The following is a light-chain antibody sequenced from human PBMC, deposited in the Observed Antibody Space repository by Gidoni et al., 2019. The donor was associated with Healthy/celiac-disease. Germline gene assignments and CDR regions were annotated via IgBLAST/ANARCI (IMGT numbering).Light chain of an antibody. CDR3: QQRSNWPPVT. V-gene: IGKV3-11*01. J-gene: IGKJ4*01. Sequence: EIVLTQSPATLSLSPGERATLSCRASQSVSSYLDWYQQKPGQAPRLLIYDASNRATGIPARFIGSGSGTDFTLTISSLEPEDFAVYYCQQRSNWPPVTFGGGTKVEIK. CDR2: DAS. CDR1: QSVSSY.